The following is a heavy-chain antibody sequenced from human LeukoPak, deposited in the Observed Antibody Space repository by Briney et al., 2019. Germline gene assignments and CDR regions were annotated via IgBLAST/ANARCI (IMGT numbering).Heavy chain of an antibody. V-gene: IGHV3-7*01. J-gene: IGHJ4*02. D-gene: IGHD6-19*01. CDR3: AREYTLYRSGWFLDY. CDR1: GFTFSNYW. CDR2: IKTDGSEK. Sequence: GGSLRLSCEGSGFTFSNYWMGWVRQAPGKGLQWVANIKTDGSEKYYVDSVKGRFTISRDNAKNSLYLQMNSLRAEDTAVYYCAREYTLYRSGWFLDYWGQGTVVAVSS.